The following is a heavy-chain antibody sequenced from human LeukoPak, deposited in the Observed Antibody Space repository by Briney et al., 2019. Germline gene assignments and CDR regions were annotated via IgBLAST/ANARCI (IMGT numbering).Heavy chain of an antibody. D-gene: IGHD3-16*02. CDR2: ISSSSSYI. V-gene: IGHV3-21*01. CDR1: GFTFSSYS. J-gene: IGHJ6*03. Sequence: GGSLRLSCAASGFTFSSYSMNWVRQAPGKGLEWVSSISSSSSYIYYADSVKGRFTISRDNAKNSLYLQMNSLRAEDTAVYYCARDSTVWGSYRWGYYYYMDVWGKGTTVTISS. CDR3: ARDSTVWGSYRWGYYYYMDV.